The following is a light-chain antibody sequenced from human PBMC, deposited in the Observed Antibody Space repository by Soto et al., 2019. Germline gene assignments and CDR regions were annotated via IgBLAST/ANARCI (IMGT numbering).Light chain of an antibody. CDR1: QSVSSSY. V-gene: IGKV3-20*01. J-gene: IGKJ5*01. Sequence: EIMLTQSPGTLSLSPGERATLSCRASQSVSSSYLAWYQHKPGQAPRLLIYASSSRATGIPDRFSGSGSGTDVTLTISRLEPEDFAVYYCQQYGNSPITFGQGTRLEIK. CDR2: ASS. CDR3: QQYGNSPIT.